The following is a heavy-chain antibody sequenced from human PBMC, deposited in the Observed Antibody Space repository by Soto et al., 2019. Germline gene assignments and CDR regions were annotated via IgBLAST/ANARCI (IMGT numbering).Heavy chain of an antibody. Sequence: QVQLVESGGGVVQPGRSLRLSCAASGFTFSSYGMHWVRQAPGKGLEWVAVISYDGSNKYYADSVKGRFTISRDNSKNMLYLQMNSLRAEDTAVYYCATDLYYYDSSGYYYDYYYYYGMDVWGQGTTVTVSS. CDR1: GFTFSSYG. CDR2: ISYDGSNK. J-gene: IGHJ6*02. D-gene: IGHD3-22*01. CDR3: ATDLYYYDSSGYYYDYYYYYGMDV. V-gene: IGHV3-30*03.